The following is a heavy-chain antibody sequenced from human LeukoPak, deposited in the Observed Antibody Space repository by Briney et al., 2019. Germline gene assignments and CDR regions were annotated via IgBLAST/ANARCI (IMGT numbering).Heavy chain of an antibody. J-gene: IGHJ4*02. Sequence: GGSLRLSCAASRFTFSSYWMSWVRQAPGKGLEWVSGIGGGGGSTYYTESVKGRFTISRDNSKNTLYLQMNSLRTEDTAIYYCAKDIRTSGPRIFDYWGQGSLVTVSS. V-gene: IGHV3-23*01. D-gene: IGHD6-25*01. CDR1: RFTFSSYW. CDR3: AKDIRTSGPRIFDY. CDR2: IGGGGGST.